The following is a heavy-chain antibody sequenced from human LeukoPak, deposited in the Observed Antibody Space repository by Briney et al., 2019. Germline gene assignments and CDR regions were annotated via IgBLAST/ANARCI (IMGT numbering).Heavy chain of an antibody. CDR1: GGSDSSGAYS. D-gene: IGHD3-10*01. J-gene: IGHJ6*02. Sequence: SETLSLTCAVSGGSDSSGAYSWSWIRQPPGKGLEWIGYISHSGSTYYKPSLKSRVTISVDTSKNQFSLKLSSVTAADTAVYYCARSALLWFGESYMDVWGQGTTVTVSS. CDR2: ISHSGST. V-gene: IGHV4-30-2*01. CDR3: ARSALLWFGESYMDV.